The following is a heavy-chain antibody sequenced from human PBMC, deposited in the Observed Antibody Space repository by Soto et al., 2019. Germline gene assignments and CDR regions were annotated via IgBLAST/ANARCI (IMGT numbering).Heavy chain of an antibody. D-gene: IGHD3-22*01. Sequence: GASLRLSCAASGFPFSSYGMHWVRQAPGTRLEWVADISYDGSNKYYADSVKGRFTISRDNSKNTLYLQMNSLRAEDRDVYYCAKSGYYGSSGYLGYYFDYWGQGDLGSDTS. CDR3: AKSGYYGSSGYLGYYFDY. J-gene: IGHJ4*02. CDR2: ISYDGSNK. V-gene: IGHV3-30*18. CDR1: GFPFSSYG.